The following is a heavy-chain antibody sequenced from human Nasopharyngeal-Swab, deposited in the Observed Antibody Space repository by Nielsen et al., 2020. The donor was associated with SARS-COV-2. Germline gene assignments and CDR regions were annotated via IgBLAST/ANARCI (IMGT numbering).Heavy chain of an antibody. CDR2: VLYDGTTK. CDR3: VKHQGSAFDQ. CDR1: IFALSSHT. J-gene: IGHJ4*02. D-gene: IGHD2-2*01. V-gene: IGHV3-30-3*02. Sequence: SLNPPCSASIFALSSHTMHWGRQAPGKGPEWLAVVLYDGTTKYYAETVRGRFTISRDTSENTLSLQMNSLRPEDTAVYYCVKHQGSAFDQWGQGTLVTVSS.